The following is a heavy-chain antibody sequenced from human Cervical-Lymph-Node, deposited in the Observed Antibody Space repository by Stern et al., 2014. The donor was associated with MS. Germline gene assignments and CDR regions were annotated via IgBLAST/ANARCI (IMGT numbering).Heavy chain of an antibody. CDR2: IGWDDDK. J-gene: IGHJ4*02. D-gene: IGHD3-22*01. V-gene: IGHV2-70*04. CDR3: ARSSYDYERAALGPFDY. CDR1: GFSLSTSGMR. Sequence: VTLRESGPALVKPTQALTLTCTFSGFSLSTSGMRVSWIRQPPGMALEWLARIGWDDDKFSSTSLKTRLTSSKDTSKKQVVFTMTSMDPVDTATYYCARSSYDYERAALGPFDYWGQGTLVTVSS.